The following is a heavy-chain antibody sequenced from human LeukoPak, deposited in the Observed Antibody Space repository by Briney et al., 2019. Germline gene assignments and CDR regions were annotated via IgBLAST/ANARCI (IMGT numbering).Heavy chain of an antibody. V-gene: IGHV3-7*01. CDR2: IKQDGSEK. CDR3: ARGKGSYSSSWYPFYYYYYGMDV. Sequence: PGVSLRLSCAASGFTFSSYWMSWVRQAPGKGLEWVANIKQDGSEKYYVDSVKGRFTISRDNAKNSLYLQMNSLRAEDTAVYYCARGKGSYSSSWYPFYYYYYGMDVWGQGTTVTVSS. D-gene: IGHD6-13*01. J-gene: IGHJ6*02. CDR1: GFTFSSYW.